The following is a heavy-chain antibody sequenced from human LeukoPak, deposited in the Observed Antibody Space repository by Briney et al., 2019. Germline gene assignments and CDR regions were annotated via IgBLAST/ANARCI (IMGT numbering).Heavy chain of an antibody. CDR2: IYYSGST. D-gene: IGHD6-19*01. CDR3: ARGYSSGWYPYYFDY. CDR1: GFTFSSYE. J-gene: IGHJ4*02. V-gene: IGHV4-39*01. Sequence: GSLRLSCAASGFTFSSYEMNWIRQPPGKGLEWIGSIYYSGSTYYNPSLKSRVTISVDTSKNQFSLKLSSVTAADTAVYYCARGYSSGWYPYYFDYWGQGTLVTVSS.